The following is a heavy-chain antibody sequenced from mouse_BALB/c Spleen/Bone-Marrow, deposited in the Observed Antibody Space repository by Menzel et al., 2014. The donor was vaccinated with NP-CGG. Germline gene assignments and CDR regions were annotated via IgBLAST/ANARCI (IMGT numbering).Heavy chain of an antibody. V-gene: IGHV1-18*01. CDR1: GYTFTEYT. Sequence: VHVKQSGPELVKPGASVKISCKTSGYTFTEYTMHWVKQSHGKSLEWIGGINPNNGGTSYNQKFKGKATLSVDKSSSTAYMELRSLTSEDSAVYYCARKLGLRESPFAYWGQGTLVTVSA. J-gene: IGHJ3*01. D-gene: IGHD3-1*01. CDR3: ARKLGLRESPFAY. CDR2: INPNNGGT.